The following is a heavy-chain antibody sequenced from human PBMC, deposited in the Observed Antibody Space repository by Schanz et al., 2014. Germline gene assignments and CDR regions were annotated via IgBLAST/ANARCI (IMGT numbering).Heavy chain of an antibody. V-gene: IGHV3-23*04. CDR1: GFTFSSYS. J-gene: IGHJ6*02. CDR2: ISGRGGRT. CDR3: AKDDTQVNGMDV. Sequence: VQLVESGGGLVKPGGSLRLSCAASGFTFSSYSLAWVRQAPGKGLEWVSAISGRGGRTYYADSVKGRFTISRDNSKNTLHLQMNSLRVEDTAVYYCAKDDTQVNGMDVWGQGTTVTVSS.